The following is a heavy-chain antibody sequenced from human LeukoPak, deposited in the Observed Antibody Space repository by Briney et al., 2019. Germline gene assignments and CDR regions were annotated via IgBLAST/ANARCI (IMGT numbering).Heavy chain of an antibody. CDR2: ISGSGGST. CDR1: GFTFSSYA. J-gene: IGHJ4*02. V-gene: IGHV3-23*01. D-gene: IGHD2-21*01. CDR3: ARGRCGGDCYSGDY. Sequence: VGSLRLSCAASGFTFSSYAMSWVRQAPGKGLEWVSAISGSGGSTYYADSVKGRFTISRDNSKNTLYLQMNSLRAEDTAVYYCARGRCGGDCYSGDYWGQGTLVTVSS.